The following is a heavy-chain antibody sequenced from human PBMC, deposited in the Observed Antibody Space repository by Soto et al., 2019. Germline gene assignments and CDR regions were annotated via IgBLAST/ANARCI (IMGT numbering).Heavy chain of an antibody. CDR1: GGTSNNYA. CDR2: IIPMFRSS. V-gene: IGHV1-69*01. J-gene: IGHJ4*02. Sequence: QVELVQSGAEVKKPGSSVKVSCKASGGTSNNYAISWVRQAPGQGLEWMGAIIPMFRSSNFAQKFQDRLTIFADASAGTAYMELSSLRSDDTAIYYCAKDVGFQQHLFVFDLWGQGTLVTVSS. CDR3: AKDVGFQQHLFVFDL. D-gene: IGHD3-10*02.